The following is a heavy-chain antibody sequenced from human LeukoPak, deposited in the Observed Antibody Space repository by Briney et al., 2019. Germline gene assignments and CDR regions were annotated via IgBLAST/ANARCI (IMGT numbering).Heavy chain of an antibody. J-gene: IGHJ4*02. CDR3: ARHIAAGTPGFDY. D-gene: IGHD6-13*01. Sequence: SETLSLTCTVSGGSITGYYWSWIRQPPGKGLEWVGYIYYSGSTNYNPSLKSRVAISVDTSKNQFSLKLRSVTAADTAVYICARHIAAGTPGFDYWGQGTLVTVSS. CDR1: GGSITGYY. CDR2: IYYSGST. V-gene: IGHV4-59*08.